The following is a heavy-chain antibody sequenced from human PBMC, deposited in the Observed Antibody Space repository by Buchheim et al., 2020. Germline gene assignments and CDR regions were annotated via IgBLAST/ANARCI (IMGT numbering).Heavy chain of an antibody. CDR3: ARDEASGTYVRGFDS. D-gene: IGHD1-26*01. V-gene: IGHV3-74*01. J-gene: IGHJ4*02. CDR1: GFTLNSYW. Sequence: EVQLVESGGGLLQPGGSLRLSCVASGFTLNSYWMYWVRQAPGKGLVCVSRISSDGRNIYYADSVKGRFTIARNDAKNTLYLQMNSLTAAHTAVYYCARDEASGTYVRGFDSWGQGAL. CDR2: ISSDGRNI.